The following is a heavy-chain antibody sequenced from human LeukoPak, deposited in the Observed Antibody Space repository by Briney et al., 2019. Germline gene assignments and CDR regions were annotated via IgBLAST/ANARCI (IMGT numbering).Heavy chain of an antibody. CDR2: ISYDGSNK. CDR3: ARDWMGAAGDY. V-gene: IGHV3-30*03. CDR1: GFTFSSYG. Sequence: PGGSLRLSCAASGFTFSSYGMHWVRQAPGKGLEWVAVISYDGSNKYYADSVKGRFTISRDNSKNTLYLQMNSLRAEDTAVYYCARDWMGAAGDYWGQGTLVTVSS. J-gene: IGHJ4*02. D-gene: IGHD6-13*01.